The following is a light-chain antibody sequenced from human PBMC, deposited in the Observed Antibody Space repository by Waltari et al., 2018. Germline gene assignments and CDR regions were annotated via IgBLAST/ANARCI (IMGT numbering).Light chain of an antibody. V-gene: IGKV1-16*01. Sequence: DIQMTQSPSSLSASVGDTVTITCRASQDISSYLNWFQQKPGKAPKLLIYAATTLQSGVPSRFSGSGSGTEFILTISSLQPEDFAAYYCLQHNSYPYSFGQGTKVEIK. CDR3: LQHNSYPYS. CDR2: AAT. CDR1: QDISSY. J-gene: IGKJ2*03.